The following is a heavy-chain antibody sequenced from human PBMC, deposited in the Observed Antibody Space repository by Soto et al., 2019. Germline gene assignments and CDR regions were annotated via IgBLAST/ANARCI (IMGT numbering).Heavy chain of an antibody. J-gene: IGHJ3*02. V-gene: IGHV3-7*01. CDR1: GFTFSSYW. CDR3: AKNQGWSGYYKDDAFDI. Sequence: EVQLVESGGGLVQPGGSLRLSCAASGFTFSSYWMSWVRQAPGKGLEWVANIKQDGSEKYYVDSVKGRFTISRDNAKNSLYLQMNSLRAEDTAVYYCAKNQGWSGYYKDDAFDIWGQGTMVTVSS. CDR2: IKQDGSEK. D-gene: IGHD3-3*01.